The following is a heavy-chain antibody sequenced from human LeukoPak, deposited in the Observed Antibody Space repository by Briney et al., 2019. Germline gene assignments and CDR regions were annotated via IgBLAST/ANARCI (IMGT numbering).Heavy chain of an antibody. J-gene: IGHJ4*02. V-gene: IGHV3-30*02. CDR1: GFIFSSYG. Sequence: PGGSLRLSCAASGFIFSSYGMHWVRQAPGKGLEWVAFIRYDGSNKYYADSVKGRFTISRDNSKNTLYLQMNSLRAEDTAVYYCAKQNCGGGSCYSGDYFDNWGQGTLVTVSS. D-gene: IGHD2-15*01. CDR2: IRYDGSNK. CDR3: AKQNCGGGSCYSGDYFDN.